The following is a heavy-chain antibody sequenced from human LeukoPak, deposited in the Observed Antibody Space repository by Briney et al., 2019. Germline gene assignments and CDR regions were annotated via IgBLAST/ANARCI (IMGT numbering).Heavy chain of an antibody. V-gene: IGHV4-39*07. J-gene: IGHJ4*02. Sequence: SQTLSLTCTVSGGSISSSSYYWGWIRQPPRKGLEWIGSIYYIVSTYYNPSLKSRVTISVDTSKNQFSLKLSSVTAADTAVYYCARDRPYSQGNPAFDYWGQGTLVTVSS. D-gene: IGHD5-18*01. CDR1: GGSISSSSYY. CDR2: IYYIVST. CDR3: ARDRPYSQGNPAFDY.